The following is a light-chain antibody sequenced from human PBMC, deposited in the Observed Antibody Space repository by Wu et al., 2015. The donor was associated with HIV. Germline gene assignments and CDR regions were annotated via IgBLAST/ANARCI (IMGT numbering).Light chain of an antibody. CDR2: GAS. CDR1: QSVTYNY. Sequence: VVLTQSPDTLSLSPGETATLSCRASQSVTYNYLAWYLQRHGQPPRLLIYGASNRATDISDRLSGSGSGSNFTLTITAVEPDDFGVYFCQQYGDSPLTFGQGTRLE. J-gene: IGKJ2*01. CDR3: QQYGDSPLT. V-gene: IGKV3-20*01.